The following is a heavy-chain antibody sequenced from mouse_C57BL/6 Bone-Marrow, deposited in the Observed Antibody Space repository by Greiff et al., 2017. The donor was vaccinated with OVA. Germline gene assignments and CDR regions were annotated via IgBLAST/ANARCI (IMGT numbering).Heavy chain of an antibody. CDR1: GFNIKDDY. CDR3: TTITTVVAGNY. J-gene: IGHJ2*01. V-gene: IGHV14-4*01. Sequence: EVQLVESGAELVRPGASVKLSCTASGFNIKDDYMHWVKQRPEQGLEWIGWIDPENGDTEYASKFQGKATISADTSANTAYLQLSSLTSEDTAGYYCTTITTVVAGNYGGQGTTLTVSS. D-gene: IGHD1-1*01. CDR2: IDPENGDT.